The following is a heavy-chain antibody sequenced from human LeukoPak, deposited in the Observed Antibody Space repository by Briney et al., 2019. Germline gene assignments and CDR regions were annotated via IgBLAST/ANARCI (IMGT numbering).Heavy chain of an antibody. Sequence: GGSLRLSCAASGFTFSSYWMSWVRQAPGKGLEWVSYISSSSSTIYYADSVKGRFTISRDNAKNSLYLQMNSLRAEDTAVYYCARREARGVIIIWGQGTLVTVSS. V-gene: IGHV3-48*04. J-gene: IGHJ4*02. CDR2: ISSSSSTI. CDR1: GFTFSSYW. CDR3: ARREARGVIII. D-gene: IGHD3-10*01.